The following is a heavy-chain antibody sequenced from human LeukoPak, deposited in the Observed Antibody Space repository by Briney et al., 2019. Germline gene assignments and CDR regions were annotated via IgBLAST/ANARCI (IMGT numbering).Heavy chain of an antibody. CDR2: IRFDGTKK. CDR1: GFTFSSYG. Sequence: GGSLRLSCVASGFTFSSYGIHWVRQAPGKGLEWVAFIRFDGTKKYYADSVKGRFTIFRDNSKNTLYLQMNSLRAEDTAVYYCARGLEWGDYWGQGTLVTVSS. D-gene: IGHD3-3*01. J-gene: IGHJ4*02. V-gene: IGHV3-30*02. CDR3: ARGLEWGDY.